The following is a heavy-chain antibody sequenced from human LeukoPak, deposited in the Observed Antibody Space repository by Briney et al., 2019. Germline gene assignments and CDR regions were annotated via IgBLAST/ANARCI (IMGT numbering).Heavy chain of an antibody. V-gene: IGHV3-23*01. CDR2: IRGSGGGT. J-gene: IGHJ4*02. CDR1: GFTFSSYA. CDR3: AKNLGSGWYFPFDY. Sequence: PGGSLRLSCAASGFTFSSYAMSWVRQAPGKGLEWVSSIRGSGGGTNYGDSVKGRFTISRYNSKNTLYLQMNSLSAEDTAFYYCAKNLGSGWYFPFDYWGQGTLVTVSS. D-gene: IGHD6-19*01.